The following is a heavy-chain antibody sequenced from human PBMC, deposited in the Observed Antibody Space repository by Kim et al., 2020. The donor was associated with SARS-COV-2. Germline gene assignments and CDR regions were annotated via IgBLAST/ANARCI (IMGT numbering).Heavy chain of an antibody. J-gene: IGHJ4*02. CDR3: AKDMFRFGELWGSLFDY. Sequence: VKGRFTISRDNAKNSLYLQMNSLRAEDTALYYCAKDMFRFGELWGSLFDYWGQGTLVTVSS. V-gene: IGHV3-9*01. D-gene: IGHD3-10*01.